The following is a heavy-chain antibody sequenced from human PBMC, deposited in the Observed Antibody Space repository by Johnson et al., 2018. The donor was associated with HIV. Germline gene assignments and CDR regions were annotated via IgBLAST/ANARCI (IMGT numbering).Heavy chain of an antibody. V-gene: IGHV3-11*04. CDR2: ISRGGSSASVI. D-gene: IGHD4-17*01. CDR1: GFSFSDYF. CDR3: ASDYGDYYHAFDI. Sequence: QMLLVESGGGLVKPGGSLRLSCAASGFSFSDYFVSWIRQAPGKGLEWVSYISRGGSSASVIYYADSVKGRFTISRENAKNSVYLQMKSLRSDDTAVYYCASDYGDYYHAFDIWGRGTVVTVTS. J-gene: IGHJ3*02.